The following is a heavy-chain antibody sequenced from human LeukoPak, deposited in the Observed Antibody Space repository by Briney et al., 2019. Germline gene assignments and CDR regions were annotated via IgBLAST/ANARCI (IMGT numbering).Heavy chain of an antibody. V-gene: IGHV1-18*01. CDR2: ISAYNGNT. J-gene: IGHJ4*02. CDR1: GYTFTSYG. Sequence: ASVKVSCKASGYTFTSYGISWVRQAPGQGLEWMGRISAYNGNTNYAQKLQGRVTMTTDTSTSTAYMELSSLRSEDTAVYYCARRSRQRASDYWGQGTLVTVSS. CDR3: ARRSRQRASDY.